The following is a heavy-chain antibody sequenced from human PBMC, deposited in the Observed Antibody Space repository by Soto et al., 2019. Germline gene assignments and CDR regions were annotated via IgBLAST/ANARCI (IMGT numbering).Heavy chain of an antibody. CDR2: INAGNGNT. Sequence: ASVKVSCKASGYTFTSYAMHWVRQAPGQRLEWMGWINAGNGNTKYSQKFQGRVTMTTDTSTSTAYMELRSLRSDDTAVYYCARDRSNWNPNFDYWGQGTLVTVSS. D-gene: IGHD1-20*01. J-gene: IGHJ4*02. V-gene: IGHV1-3*01. CDR3: ARDRSNWNPNFDY. CDR1: GYTFTSYA.